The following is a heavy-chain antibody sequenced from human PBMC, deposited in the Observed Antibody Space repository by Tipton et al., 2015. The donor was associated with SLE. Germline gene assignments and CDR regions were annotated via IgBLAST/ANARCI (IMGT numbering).Heavy chain of an antibody. J-gene: IGHJ6*02. CDR2: MKFKTGNA. D-gene: IGHD1-1*01. Sequence: QLVQSGAEVKKPGASVMVSCKASGHTFDNDDINWVRQATGQGLEWMGWMKFKTGNAGYAQNFQGRVTMTRDTSINTAYMELRNRRSSDTAVYYCARGTTETGDGLDVWGQGTAVTVSS. CDR3: ARGTTETGDGLDV. V-gene: IGHV1-8*01. CDR1: GHTFDNDD.